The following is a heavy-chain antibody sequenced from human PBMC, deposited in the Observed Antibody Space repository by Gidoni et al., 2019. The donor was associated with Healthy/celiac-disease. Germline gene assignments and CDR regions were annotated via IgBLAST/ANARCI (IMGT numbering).Heavy chain of an antibody. CDR3: ARVGGWFAFDI. J-gene: IGHJ3*02. Sequence: QVQLQQWGAGLLKPSETLSLTCAVYGGSFSGYYWSWIRQPPGKGLEWIGEINHSGSTNYNPSLKSRVTISVDTSKNQFSLKLSSVTAADTAVYYCARVGGWFAFDIWGQGTMVTVSS. D-gene: IGHD6-19*01. V-gene: IGHV4-34*01. CDR1: GGSFSGYY. CDR2: INHSGST.